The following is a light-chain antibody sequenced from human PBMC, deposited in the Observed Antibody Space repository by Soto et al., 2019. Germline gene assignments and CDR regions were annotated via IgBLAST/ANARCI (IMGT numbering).Light chain of an antibody. Sequence: NFMLTQPHSVSESPGKTVTMSSTRSSGSIASNYVQWYQQRPGSSPTTVIYDDNQRPSGVPDRFSGSIDSSSNSASLTISGLKTEDEADYYCQSYDSSNPVVFGGGTKLTVL. J-gene: IGLJ2*01. V-gene: IGLV6-57*01. CDR2: DDN. CDR3: QSYDSSNPVV. CDR1: SGSIASNY.